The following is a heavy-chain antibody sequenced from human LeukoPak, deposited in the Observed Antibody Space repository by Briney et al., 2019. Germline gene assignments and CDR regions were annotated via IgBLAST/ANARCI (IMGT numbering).Heavy chain of an antibody. D-gene: IGHD2-2*01. V-gene: IGHV4-30-4*01. CDR1: RGSISSGGHY. CDR2: TYFTGST. J-gene: IGHJ4*02. CDR3: ARHCSSTSCRGPYFDY. Sequence: PSETLSLTCNVSRGSISSGGHYWSWIRQRPGKGLEWMGYTYFTGSTYYNPSLKSRVTISVDTSKNQFSLKLSSVTAADTAVYYCARHCSSTSCRGPYFDYWGQGTLVTVSS.